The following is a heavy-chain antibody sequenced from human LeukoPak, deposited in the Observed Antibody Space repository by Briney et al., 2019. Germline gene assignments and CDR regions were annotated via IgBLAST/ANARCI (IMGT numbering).Heavy chain of an antibody. CDR1: GYSFISYW. Sequence: GESLKISCKGSGYSFISYWIGWVRQMPGKGLEWMGIIYPDDSDTTYSPSFQGQVTISVDKSISTAYLQWSSLKASDTAMYYCARPYYYDSSAYYSYFDYWGQGPLVTVS. V-gene: IGHV5-51*01. D-gene: IGHD3-22*01. CDR2: IYPDDSDT. J-gene: IGHJ4*02. CDR3: ARPYYYDSSAYYSYFDY.